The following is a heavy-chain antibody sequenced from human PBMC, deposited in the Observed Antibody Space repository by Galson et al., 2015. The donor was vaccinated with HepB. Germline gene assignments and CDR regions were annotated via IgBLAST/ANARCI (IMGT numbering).Heavy chain of an antibody. D-gene: IGHD3-16*01. V-gene: IGHV3-23*01. CDR3: AKGAILGATHHYFDF. Sequence: SLRLSCAASGFTFTRYAMNWVRQAPGKGLEWVSRIGGSGTTTYYADSVKGRFTISRDNSKNTLSLHMRSLRAEDTAIYYCAKGAILGATHHYFDFWGQGTLVPVSS. J-gene: IGHJ4*02. CDR2: IGGSGTTT. CDR1: GFTFTRYA.